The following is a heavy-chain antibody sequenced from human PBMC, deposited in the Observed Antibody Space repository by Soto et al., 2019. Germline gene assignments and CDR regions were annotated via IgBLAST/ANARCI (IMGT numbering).Heavy chain of an antibody. CDR2: IYSGGST. Sequence: GGPLRLSCTASGFIVTTNHMSWVRQAPGKGLEWVSVIYSGGSTDYADSVKGRFTISRDNSKTTLYLQMNSLRADDTAVYYCARARPPDFWGQGTLVTVSS. J-gene: IGHJ4*02. V-gene: IGHV3-53*01. D-gene: IGHD6-6*01. CDR3: ARARPPDF. CDR1: GFIVTTNH.